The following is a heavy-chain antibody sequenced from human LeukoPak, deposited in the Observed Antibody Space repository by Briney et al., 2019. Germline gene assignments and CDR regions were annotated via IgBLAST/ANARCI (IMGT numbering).Heavy chain of an antibody. D-gene: IGHD3-10*01. CDR1: GVSITNGYW. CDR2: IYHNGRT. Sequence: SETLSLTCAVSGVSITNGYWWYWVRQIPGKGLEWIGEIYHNGRTKYNPSLKSRVSIFVDKSKNQFSLNLNSVTAADTAVYYCARDSGTTGEVKFDPWGQGTLVTVSS. V-gene: IGHV4-4*02. J-gene: IGHJ5*02. CDR3: ARDSGTTGEVKFDP.